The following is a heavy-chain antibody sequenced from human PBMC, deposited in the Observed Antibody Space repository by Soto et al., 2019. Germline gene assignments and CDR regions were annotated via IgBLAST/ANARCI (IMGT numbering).Heavy chain of an antibody. CDR1: GFTFSTYN. CDR2: ISTSSSYI. Sequence: GGSLRLSCAASGFTFSTYNMNWVRQAPGKGLEWVSSISTSSSYIYYADSVKGRFTISRDNAKNSLYLQMNSLRPEDTAAYYCARDRHSASGYYFDYWGQGTLVTVSS. J-gene: IGHJ4*02. CDR3: ARDRHSASGYYFDY. D-gene: IGHD2-2*01. V-gene: IGHV3-21*01.